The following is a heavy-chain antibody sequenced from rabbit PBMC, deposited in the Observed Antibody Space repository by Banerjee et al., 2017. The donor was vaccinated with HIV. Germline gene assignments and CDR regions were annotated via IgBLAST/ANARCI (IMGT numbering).Heavy chain of an antibody. CDR2: IYAGSSDST. CDR3: ARGLFGNAEGDL. CDR1: GFSLSIYE. V-gene: IGHV1S40*01. Sequence: QSLEESGGDLVKPGASLTLTCTASGFSLSIYEMCWVRQAPGKGLEWIACIYAGSSDSTYYASWAKGRFTISKTPSTTVTLQMTSLTAADTATYFCARGLFGNAEGDLWGPGTLVTVS. J-gene: IGHJ4*01. D-gene: IGHD6-1*01.